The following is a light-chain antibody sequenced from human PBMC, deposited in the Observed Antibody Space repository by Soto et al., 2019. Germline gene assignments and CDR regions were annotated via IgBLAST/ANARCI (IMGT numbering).Light chain of an antibody. CDR3: QQYSRYWT. Sequence: IQMPQSPSTLSASVGDRVTITCRASQRIGGWLAWYQQKPGKAPKLLISDASSLESGVPSRFSGSGSGTEYTLTISSLQPDDFATYYCQQYSRYWTFGQGTKVDI. CDR1: QRIGGW. CDR2: DAS. V-gene: IGKV1-5*01. J-gene: IGKJ1*01.